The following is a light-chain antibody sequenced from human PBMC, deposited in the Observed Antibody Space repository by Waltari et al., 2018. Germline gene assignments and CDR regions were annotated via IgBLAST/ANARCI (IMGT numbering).Light chain of an antibody. CDR1: QSVSNNY. Sequence: EIVLTQSPGTLSLSPGERATLSCRASQSVSNNYLAWYQQKPGQAPRLLIYGASSRATGIPDRLSGSGSGTDFTLTISRLEPEDFAVYYCQQYGSSPQSFGQGTKLEI. V-gene: IGKV3-20*01. CDR2: GAS. J-gene: IGKJ2*03. CDR3: QQYGSSPQS.